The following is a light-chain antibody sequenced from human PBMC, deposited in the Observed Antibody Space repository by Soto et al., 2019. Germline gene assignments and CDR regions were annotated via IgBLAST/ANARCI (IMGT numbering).Light chain of an antibody. Sequence: DIQMTQSPSSLSASVGDRVTITCRASQSISSYLNWYQQKPGKAPKLLICAAFSLQSGDPSRFSGSGSGTDFTLTISSLQPEDFATYYCQQSYSTPRTFGQGTKLEIK. CDR3: QQSYSTPRT. CDR1: QSISSY. V-gene: IGKV1-39*01. J-gene: IGKJ2*01. CDR2: AAF.